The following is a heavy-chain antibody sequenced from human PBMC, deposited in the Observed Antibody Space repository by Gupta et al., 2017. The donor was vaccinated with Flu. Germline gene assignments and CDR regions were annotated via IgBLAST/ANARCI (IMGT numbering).Heavy chain of an antibody. D-gene: IGHD3-22*01. CDR2: IIPILGIA. CDR1: GGDFSSYT. V-gene: IGHV1-69*02. Sequence: QVQLVQSGAEVKKHGSSVKVSCKAAGGDFSSYTIGWVRQAPGQGLEWMGRIIPILGIANYAQKFQGRVTITADKSTSTAYMELSSLRSEDTAAYYCARAYYYDSSGYSLDYWGQGTLVTVSS. J-gene: IGHJ4*02. CDR3: ARAYYYDSSGYSLDY.